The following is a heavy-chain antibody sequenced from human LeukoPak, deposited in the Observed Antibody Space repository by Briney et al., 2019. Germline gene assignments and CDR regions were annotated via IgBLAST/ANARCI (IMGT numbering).Heavy chain of an antibody. CDR1: GYTFIDYY. J-gene: IGHJ4*02. CDR3: ARDPAEEVVGIDY. CDR2: LYAKSGDT. V-gene: IGHV1-2*02. D-gene: IGHD2-2*01. Sequence: GASVKVSCKASGYTFIDYYMHWVRQAPGQGLEWMGWLYAKSGDTHYEQKFQGRVTLTRDTSISTAYMELSSLTSDDTAVYYCARDPAEEVVGIDYWGQGTLVTVSS.